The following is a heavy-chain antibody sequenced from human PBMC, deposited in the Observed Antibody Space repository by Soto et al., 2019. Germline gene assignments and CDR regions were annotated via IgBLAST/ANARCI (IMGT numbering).Heavy chain of an antibody. D-gene: IGHD1-26*01. J-gene: IGHJ4*02. CDR2: INPSGGST. CDR3: ARGLRWVDY. V-gene: IGHV3-23*01. CDR1: GFAFSHHG. Sequence: GGFLRLACAASGFAFSHHGTSWVRQAPRKALEWVSSINPSGGSTYYADSVNGRFTTPRDHFQTTLYLQMNSLRAEHTAVYYCARGLRWVDYWRQGTLVTVSS.